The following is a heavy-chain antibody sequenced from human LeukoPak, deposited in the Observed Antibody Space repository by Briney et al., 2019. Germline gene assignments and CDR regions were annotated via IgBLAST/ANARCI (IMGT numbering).Heavy chain of an antibody. V-gene: IGHV4-4*07. Sequence: PSETLSLTCTVSGGSINSYWSWIRQPAGKGLEWIGRISGSGTITYNPALQSRLSISIDTSKNQFSLKLMSVTAADTAVYYCAGEGSSWYGNYYYYMDVWGKGTTVTVSS. J-gene: IGHJ6*03. CDR3: AGEGSSWYGNYYYYMDV. CDR2: ISGSGTI. D-gene: IGHD6-13*01. CDR1: GGSINSY.